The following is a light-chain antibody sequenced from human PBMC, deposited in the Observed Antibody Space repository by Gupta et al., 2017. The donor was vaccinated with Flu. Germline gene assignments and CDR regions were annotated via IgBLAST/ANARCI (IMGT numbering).Light chain of an antibody. Sequence: QSVLTQPPSLSEAPRQRVTISCSGSSSNIGNNAVNWYQQLPGKAPKLLIYYDDLLPSGVSDRFSGYKSGTSASLAISGLQSEDEADYYWAAWDDSLNGPVFGGGTKLTVL. CDR2: YDD. J-gene: IGLJ2*01. CDR3: AAWDDSLNGPV. V-gene: IGLV1-36*01. CDR1: SSNIGNNA.